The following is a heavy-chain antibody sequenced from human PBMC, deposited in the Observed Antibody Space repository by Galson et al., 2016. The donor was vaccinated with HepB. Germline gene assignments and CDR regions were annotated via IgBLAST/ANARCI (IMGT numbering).Heavy chain of an antibody. CDR3: ARAAYCSGSACYHAFDH. Sequence: SLRLSCAASGFTFSDYYMDWVRQSPGKGLEWVGRTRNKANGYTREYAASVKGRLSISRDDSKNSLYLQMNSLRSEDTAVYYCARAAYCSGSACYHAFDHWGQGTLVTVSS. CDR1: GFTFSDYY. V-gene: IGHV3-72*01. J-gene: IGHJ4*02. D-gene: IGHD2-15*01. CDR2: TRNKANGYTR.